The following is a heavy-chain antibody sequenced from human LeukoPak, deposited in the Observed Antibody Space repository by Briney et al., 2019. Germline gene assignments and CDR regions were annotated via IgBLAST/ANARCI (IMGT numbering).Heavy chain of an antibody. Sequence: PGGSLRLSCAASGFTFSDYWMHWVRQASGKGLVWVSRIKTDGRDTNYADSVKGRFTISRDNAKNTLYLQMNSLRAEDTAVYYCAKGPLTTLYYFDYWGQGTLVTVSS. D-gene: IGHD4-17*01. J-gene: IGHJ4*02. CDR1: GFTFSDYW. CDR2: IKTDGRDT. V-gene: IGHV3-74*01. CDR3: AKGPLTTLYYFDY.